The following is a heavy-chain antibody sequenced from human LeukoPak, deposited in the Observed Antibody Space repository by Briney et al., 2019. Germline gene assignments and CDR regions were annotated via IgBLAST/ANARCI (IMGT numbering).Heavy chain of an antibody. D-gene: IGHD5-18*01. CDR2: ISGSGGST. Sequence: GGSLRLSCAASGFTFSSYAMSWVRQAPGKGLEWVSAISGSGGSTYYADSVKGRFTISRDNSRNTLYLQMNSLRAEDTAVYYCARQRYSYGSYYCDYWGQGTLVTVSS. CDR3: ARQRYSYGSYYCDY. J-gene: IGHJ4*02. CDR1: GFTFSSYA. V-gene: IGHV3-23*01.